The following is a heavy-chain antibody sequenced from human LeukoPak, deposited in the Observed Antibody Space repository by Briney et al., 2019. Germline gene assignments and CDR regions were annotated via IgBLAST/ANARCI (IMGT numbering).Heavy chain of an antibody. V-gene: IGHV7-4-1*02. CDR2: INTNTGNP. CDR1: GYTFTSYG. CDR3: ARDYCSGGSCYHSGVDV. J-gene: IGHJ6*02. D-gene: IGHD2-15*01. Sequence: ASVKVSCKASGYTFTSYGMNWVRQAPGQGLEWMGWINTNTGNPTYAQGFTGRFVFSLDTSVSTAYLQISSLKAEDTAVYYCARDYCSGGSCYHSGVDVWGQGTTVTVSS.